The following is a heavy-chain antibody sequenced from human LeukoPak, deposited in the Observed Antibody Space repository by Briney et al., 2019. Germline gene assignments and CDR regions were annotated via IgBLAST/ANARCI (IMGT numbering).Heavy chain of an antibody. D-gene: IGHD3-10*01. CDR1: GFTFSSYG. V-gene: IGHV3-30*18. CDR3: AKGSYYYGSGSYQNWFDP. J-gene: IGHJ5*02. CDR2: ISYDGSNK. Sequence: GGSLRLSCAASGFTFSSYGMHWVRQAPGKGLECVAVISYDGSNKYYAGSVKGRFTISRDNSKNTLYLQMNSLRAEDTAVYYCAKGSYYYGSGSYQNWFDPWGQGTLVTVSS.